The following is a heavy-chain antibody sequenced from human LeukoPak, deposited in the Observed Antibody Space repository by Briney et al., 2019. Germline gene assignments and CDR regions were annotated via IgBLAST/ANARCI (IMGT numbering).Heavy chain of an antibody. CDR1: GGSISSSSYY. V-gene: IGHV4-39*07. Sequence: KPSETLSLTCTVSGGSISSSSYYWGWIRQPPGKGLEWIGSIYYSGSTYYNPSLKSRVTISVDTSKNQFSLKLSSVTAADSAVYYCARDLLSAWFGELLSHSNWFDPWGQGTLVTVSS. CDR2: IYYSGST. J-gene: IGHJ5*02. CDR3: ARDLLSAWFGELLSHSNWFDP. D-gene: IGHD3-10*01.